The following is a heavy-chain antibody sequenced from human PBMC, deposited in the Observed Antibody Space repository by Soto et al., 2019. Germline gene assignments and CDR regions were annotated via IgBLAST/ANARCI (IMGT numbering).Heavy chain of an antibody. J-gene: IGHJ6*03. Sequence: QVQLQESGPGLVKPSQTLSLTCTVSGGSISSGGFYWSWIRQHPGKGLEWIGFIYFSGCTYYNPSLRSRFTISVNTAESQFSLKLSSLTAADAAVYYCARAPCSVSPDYYYYIDVWGKGTTVTVSS. CDR2: IYFSGCT. CDR3: ARAPCSVSPDYYYYIDV. V-gene: IGHV4-31*03. D-gene: IGHD3-10*02. CDR1: GGSISSGGFY.